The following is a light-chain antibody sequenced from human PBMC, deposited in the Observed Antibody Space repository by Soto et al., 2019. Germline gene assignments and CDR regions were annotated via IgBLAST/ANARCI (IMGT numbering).Light chain of an antibody. J-gene: IGLJ2*01. V-gene: IGLV1-47*01. CDR2: RTD. CDR3: ASWDDSLSSVV. CDR1: TSNIGSHY. Sequence: QSVLTQPPSASGTPEQRVTLSCSGSTSNIGSHYVYWYQQLPGTAPKLLIYRTDQRPSGVPDRFSGSKSDTSASLDISGLRSEDEGDYYCASWDDSLSSVVFGGGTKLTVL.